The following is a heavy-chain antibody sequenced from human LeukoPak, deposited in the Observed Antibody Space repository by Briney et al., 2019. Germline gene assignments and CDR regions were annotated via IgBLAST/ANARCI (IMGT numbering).Heavy chain of an antibody. J-gene: IGHJ6*02. CDR3: AKGVSWGSSWSYYYGMDV. CDR2: ISWHSGSI. V-gene: IGHV3-9*01. Sequence: GGSLRLSCAASGFTFDDYAMHWVRQAPGKGLEWVSGISWHSGSIGYADSVKGRFTISRDNAKNFLYLQMNSLRAEDTALYYCAKGVSWGSSWSYYYGMDVWGQGTTVTVSS. CDR1: GFTFDDYA. D-gene: IGHD6-13*01.